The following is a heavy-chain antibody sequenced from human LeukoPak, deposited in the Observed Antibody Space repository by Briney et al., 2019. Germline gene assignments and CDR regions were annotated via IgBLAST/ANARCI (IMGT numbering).Heavy chain of an antibody. CDR1: GFTFSTYG. V-gene: IGHV3-21*01. D-gene: IGHD6-19*01. CDR3: ARGSVSSGGGSDFDY. Sequence: GGSPRLSCAASGFTFSTYGMNWVRQAPGKGLEWVSSISSSSYMYYADSVKGRFTISRDNAKNSLYLQMNSLRVEDTAVYYCARGSVSSGGGSDFDYWGQGTLVTVSS. CDR2: ISSSSYM. J-gene: IGHJ4*02.